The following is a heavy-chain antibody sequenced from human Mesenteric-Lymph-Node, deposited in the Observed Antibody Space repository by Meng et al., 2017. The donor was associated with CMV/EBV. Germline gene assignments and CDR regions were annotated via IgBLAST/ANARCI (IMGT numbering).Heavy chain of an antibody. CDR1: GFTFDDYA. Sequence: SLKISCAASGFTFDDYAMHWVRQAPGKGLEWVSGISWNSGSIGYADSVKGRFTISRDNAKNSLYLQMNSLRAEDTALYYCAKNFRAVGATDHYYYGMDVWGQGTTVTVSS. CDR3: AKNFRAVGATDHYYYGMDV. D-gene: IGHD1-26*01. V-gene: IGHV3-9*01. CDR2: ISWNSGSI. J-gene: IGHJ6*02.